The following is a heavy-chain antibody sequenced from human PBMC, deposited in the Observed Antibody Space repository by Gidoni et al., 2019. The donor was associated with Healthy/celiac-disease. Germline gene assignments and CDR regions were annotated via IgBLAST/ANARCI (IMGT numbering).Heavy chain of an antibody. Sequence: EVQLVESGGGLVKPGGSLRLSCAASGFTFSNAWMSWVRQAPGKGLEWGGRIKSKTDGGTTDYAAPVKGRFTISRDDSKNTLYLQMNSLKTEDTAVYYCTTDNGYQWFDPWGQGTLVTVSS. CDR2: IKSKTDGGTT. CDR3: TTDNGYQWFDP. V-gene: IGHV3-15*01. CDR1: GFTFSNAW. J-gene: IGHJ5*02. D-gene: IGHD5-18*01.